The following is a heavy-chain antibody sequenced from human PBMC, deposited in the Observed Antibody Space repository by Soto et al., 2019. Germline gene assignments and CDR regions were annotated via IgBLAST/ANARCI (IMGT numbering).Heavy chain of an antibody. CDR3: ARVVVAEYNWFDP. CDR2: ISSSSSYT. J-gene: IGHJ5*02. V-gene: IGHV3-11*06. CDR1: GFTFSDYY. D-gene: IGHD2-15*01. Sequence: GGSLRLSCAASGFTFSDYYMSWIRQPPGKGLEWVSYISSSSSYTNYADSVKGRFTISRDNAKNSLYLQMNSLRAEDTAVYYCARVVVAEYNWFDPWGQGTLVTVSS.